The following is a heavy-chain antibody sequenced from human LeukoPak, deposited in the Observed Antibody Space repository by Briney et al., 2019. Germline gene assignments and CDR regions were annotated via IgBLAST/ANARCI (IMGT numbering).Heavy chain of an antibody. D-gene: IGHD7-27*01. V-gene: IGHV3-7*01. Sequence: GGSLRLSCVVSEFTFSDYWMTWVSQAQGKGLECLANINPNGYETYYLDSVKGRFIISRDNAKNSLYLQMNNLSAEDTAVYYCATDLNWANYWGQGTPVTVSS. CDR1: EFTFSDYW. CDR3: ATDLNWANY. J-gene: IGHJ4*02. CDR2: INPNGYET.